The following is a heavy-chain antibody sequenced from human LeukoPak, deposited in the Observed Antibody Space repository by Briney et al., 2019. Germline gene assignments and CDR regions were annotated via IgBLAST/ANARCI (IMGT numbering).Heavy chain of an antibody. Sequence: PSETLSLTCTVSGGSISSYYWSWIRQPPGKGLGWIGYIYYSGSTNYNPSLKSRVTISVDTSKNQFSLKLSSVTAADTAVYYCARPSFMVRGVMRHWYFDLWGRGTLVTVSS. D-gene: IGHD3-10*01. V-gene: IGHV4-59*01. CDR1: GGSISSYY. CDR3: ARPSFMVRGVMRHWYFDL. CDR2: IYYSGST. J-gene: IGHJ2*01.